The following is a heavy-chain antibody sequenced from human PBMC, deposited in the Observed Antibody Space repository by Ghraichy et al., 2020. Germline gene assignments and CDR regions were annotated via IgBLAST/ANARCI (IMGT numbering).Heavy chain of an antibody. CDR2: ISGGGSST. Sequence: LSLTCAASGFTFSSYAMSWVRQAPGKGLEWVSFISGGGSSTYYADSVKGRFTISRDNSKNTLYLQMNSLRAEDTAVYYCAKADGYYDSSGGYWGQGTLVTVSS. J-gene: IGHJ4*02. CDR3: AKADGYYDSSGGY. V-gene: IGHV3-23*01. CDR1: GFTFSSYA. D-gene: IGHD3-22*01.